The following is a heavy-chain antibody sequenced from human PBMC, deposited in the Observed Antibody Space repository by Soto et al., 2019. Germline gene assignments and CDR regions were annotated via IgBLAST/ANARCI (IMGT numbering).Heavy chain of an antibody. CDR1: GYKFTTFW. CDR3: ARPSSGGSRDAFYV. D-gene: IGHD2-15*01. Sequence: GESRKISCKRSGYKFTTFWLNWVRQTPGKGLEWLGRIDPTDSFTNYSPPFEGHVTISVDRSISTAYLQWNSLQASDTAIYYCARPSSGGSRDAFYVWGQVTTVAVSS. CDR2: IDPTDSFT. J-gene: IGHJ3*01. V-gene: IGHV5-10-1*01.